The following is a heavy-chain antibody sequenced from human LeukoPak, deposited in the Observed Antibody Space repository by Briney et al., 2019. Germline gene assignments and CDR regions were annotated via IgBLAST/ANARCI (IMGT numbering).Heavy chain of an antibody. CDR1: AGSFSGYY. CDR2: INHSGST. V-gene: IGHV4-34*01. CDR3: ARLNWNYYYYYGMDV. J-gene: IGHJ6*02. D-gene: IGHD1-1*01. Sequence: SETLSLTCAAYAGSFSGYYWRWIRQPPGKGLEWIGEINHSGSTNYNPSLKSRVTISVDTSKNQFSLKLSSVTAADTAVYYCARLNWNYYYYYGMDVWGQGTTVTVSS.